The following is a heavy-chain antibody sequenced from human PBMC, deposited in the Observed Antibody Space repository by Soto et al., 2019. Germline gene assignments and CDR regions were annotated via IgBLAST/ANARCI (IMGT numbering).Heavy chain of an antibody. V-gene: IGHV1-8*01. D-gene: IGHD3-9*01. CDR2: MNPNSGNT. J-gene: IGHJ5*02. CDR1: GYTFTSYD. Sequence: QVQLVQSGAEVKKPGASVKVSCKASGYTFTSYDINWVRQATGQGLEWMGWMNPNSGNTGYAQKFQGRVTMTRNTSISTAYMELSSLRSEDTAVYYCARAGELLRYFGWLSKYNWFDPWGQGTLVTVSS. CDR3: ARAGELLRYFGWLSKYNWFDP.